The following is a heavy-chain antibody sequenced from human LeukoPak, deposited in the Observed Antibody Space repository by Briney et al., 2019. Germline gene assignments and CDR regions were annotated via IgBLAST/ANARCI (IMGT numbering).Heavy chain of an antibody. Sequence: SGTLSLTCAVSGGSISSSNWWSWVRQPPGKGLEWIGYIYYSGSTNYNPSLKSRVTISVDTSKNQFSLKLSSVTAADTAVYYCARELPRITMVRGASDYGMDVWGQGTTVTVSS. CDR1: GGSISSSNW. CDR3: ARELPRITMVRGASDYGMDV. D-gene: IGHD3-10*01. CDR2: IYYSGST. V-gene: IGHV4-4*02. J-gene: IGHJ6*02.